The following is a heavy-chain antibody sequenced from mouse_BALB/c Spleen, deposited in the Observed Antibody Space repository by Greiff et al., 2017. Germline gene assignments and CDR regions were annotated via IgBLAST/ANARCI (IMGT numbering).Heavy chain of an antibody. D-gene: IGHD1-3*01. V-gene: IGHV5-6-5*01. Sequence: EVQLVESGGGLVKPGGSLKLSCAASGFTFSSYAMSWVRQTPEKRLEWVASISSGGSTYYPDSVKGRFTISRDNARNILYLQMSSLRSEDTAMYYCARVSSSSYAMDYWGQGTSVTVSS. J-gene: IGHJ4*01. CDR1: GFTFSSYA. CDR2: ISSGGST. CDR3: ARVSSSSYAMDY.